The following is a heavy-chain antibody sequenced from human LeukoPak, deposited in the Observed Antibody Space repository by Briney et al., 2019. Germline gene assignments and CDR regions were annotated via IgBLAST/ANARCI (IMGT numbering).Heavy chain of an antibody. V-gene: IGHV3-21*04. D-gene: IGHD4-11*01. CDR2: ISSSSYI. Sequence: GGSLRLSCAASGFTFSSYSMNWVRQAPGKGLEWVSSISSSSYIYYADSVKGRFTISRDNSKNTLYLQMNSLRAEDTAVYYCAKDMTTEGSRWGQGTLVTVSS. J-gene: IGHJ4*02. CDR3: AKDMTTEGSR. CDR1: GFTFSSYS.